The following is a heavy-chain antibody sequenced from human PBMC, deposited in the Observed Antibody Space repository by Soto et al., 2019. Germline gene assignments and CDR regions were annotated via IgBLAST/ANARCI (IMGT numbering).Heavy chain of an antibody. CDR2: ISSSSSTI. D-gene: IGHD3-9*01. J-gene: IGHJ5*02. CDR3: AREADILNWFDP. Sequence: EVQLVESGGGLVQPGGSLRLSCAASGFTFSSYSMKWVRQARGKGLERVSYISSSSSTIYYADSVKGRFTISRDNAKNSLYLQMNSLRAEDTAVYYCAREADILNWFDPWGQGTLVTVSS. CDR1: GFTFSSYS. V-gene: IGHV3-48*01.